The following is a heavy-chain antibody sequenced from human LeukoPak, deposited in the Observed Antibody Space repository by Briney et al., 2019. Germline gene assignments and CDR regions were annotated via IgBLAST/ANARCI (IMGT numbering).Heavy chain of an antibody. CDR3: ARAPRGVAARPETYYFDY. Sequence: SETLSLTCSVSGASISSGSNYWGWIRQPPGKGLEWIGSIYHSGSTYYNPSLKSRVTISVDTSKNQFSLKLSSVTAADTAVYYCARAPRGVAARPETYYFDYWGQGTLVTVSS. D-gene: IGHD6-6*01. CDR2: IYHSGST. CDR1: GASISSGSNY. J-gene: IGHJ4*02. V-gene: IGHV4-39*07.